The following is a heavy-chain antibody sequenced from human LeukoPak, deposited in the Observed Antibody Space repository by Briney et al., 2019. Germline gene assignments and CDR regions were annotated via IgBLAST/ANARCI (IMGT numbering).Heavy chain of an antibody. Sequence: SETLSLTCAVSGYSISSSNWWGWIRQPPGKGLEWIGYIYYSGSTYYNPSLKSRVTRSVDMSKNQFSLKLSSVTAVDTAVYYCARYPGGDYWGQGTLVTVSS. V-gene: IGHV4-28*01. CDR1: GYSISSSNW. D-gene: IGHD3-10*01. J-gene: IGHJ4*02. CDR2: IYYSGST. CDR3: ARYPGGDY.